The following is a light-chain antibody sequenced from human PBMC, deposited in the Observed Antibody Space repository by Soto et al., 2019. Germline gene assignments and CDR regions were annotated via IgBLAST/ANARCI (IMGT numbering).Light chain of an antibody. CDR2: GTF. V-gene: IGKV3-20*01. CDR1: QSISSSY. J-gene: IGKJ1*01. Sequence: EVVLTQSPVTLSLSPGDRATLSCRASQSISSSYLAWYQPKPGQAPRLLIYGTFNRATGIPDRFSGDGSGTDFTLTINRLEPEDFAVYFCQQCGLSPRTFGQGTKVEV. CDR3: QQCGLSPRT.